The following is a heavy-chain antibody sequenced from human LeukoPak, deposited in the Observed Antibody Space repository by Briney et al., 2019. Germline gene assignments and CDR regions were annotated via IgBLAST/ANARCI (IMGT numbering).Heavy chain of an antibody. CDR1: GGSISSYY. D-gene: IGHD2-2*01. CDR2: INHSGST. V-gene: IGHV4-34*01. Sequence: SETLSLTCTVSGGSISSYYWSWIRQPPGKGLEWIGEINHSGSTNYNPSLKSRVTISVDTSKNQFSLKLSSVTAADTAVYYCARGPYCSSTSCSPTRTRFWFDPWGTGTLVTVSS. CDR3: ARGPYCSSTSCSPTRTRFWFDP. J-gene: IGHJ5*02.